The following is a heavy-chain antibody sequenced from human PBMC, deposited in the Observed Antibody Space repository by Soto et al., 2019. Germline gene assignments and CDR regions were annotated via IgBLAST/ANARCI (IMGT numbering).Heavy chain of an antibody. D-gene: IGHD6-19*01. J-gene: IGHJ5*02. Sequence: EVQLVESGGGLVQPGGSLRLSCAASGFSFSSYWMSWVRQAPGKGLEWVAIIKQDGSEQFYVNSVKGRFTISRDNAKNSQYLKMNSLRVEDTAVYYCAGDSGWLMTAWGQGTLVTVSS. V-gene: IGHV3-7*01. CDR3: AGDSGWLMTA. CDR1: GFSFSSYW. CDR2: IKQDGSEQ.